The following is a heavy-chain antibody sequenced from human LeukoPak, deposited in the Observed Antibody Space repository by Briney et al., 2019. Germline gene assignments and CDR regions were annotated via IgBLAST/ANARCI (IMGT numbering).Heavy chain of an antibody. J-gene: IGHJ4*02. V-gene: IGHV3-33*01. CDR3: ARGRLAYYYDSSGYFNFDY. CDR2: IWCDGSNK. CDR1: GFTFSSYG. Sequence: PGGSLRRSCAASGFTFSSYGMHWVRQAPGKGLEWVAVIWCDGSNKYYADSMKGRFTISRDNSKNTLYLQMNSLGAEDTSVYYCARGRLAYYYDSSGYFNFDYWGRGTLVTVSS. D-gene: IGHD3-22*01.